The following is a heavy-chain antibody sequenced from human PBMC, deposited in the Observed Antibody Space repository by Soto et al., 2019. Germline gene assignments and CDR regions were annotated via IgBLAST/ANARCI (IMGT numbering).Heavy chain of an antibody. CDR3: AKCGYDSSGRLLGYFQH. Sequence: SETLSLTCTVSGGSISSYYWSWIRQPPGKGLEWIGYIYYSGSTNYNASLQSRVTISVDRSKNQFSLKLSSVTAADTAVYYCAKCGYDSSGRLLGYFQHWGQGTLVTVSS. CDR1: GGSISSYY. D-gene: IGHD3-22*01. V-gene: IGHV4-59*01. CDR2: IYYSGST. J-gene: IGHJ1*01.